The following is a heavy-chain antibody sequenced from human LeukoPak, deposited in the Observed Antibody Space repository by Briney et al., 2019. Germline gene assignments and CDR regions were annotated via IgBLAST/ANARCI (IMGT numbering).Heavy chain of an antibody. J-gene: IGHJ4*02. Sequence: ASVKVSCKASGYTFTGYYMHWVRQAPGQGLEWMGWINPNSGGTNYAQKFQGRVTMTRDTSISTAYMELSRLGSDDTAVYYCATTASGSYLEFDYWGQGTLVTVSS. CDR1: GYTFTGYY. CDR2: INPNSGGT. D-gene: IGHD1-26*01. CDR3: ATTASGSYLEFDY. V-gene: IGHV1-2*02.